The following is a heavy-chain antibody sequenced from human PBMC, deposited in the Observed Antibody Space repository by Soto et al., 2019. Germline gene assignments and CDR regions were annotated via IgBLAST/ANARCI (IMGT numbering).Heavy chain of an antibody. CDR3: ARAPGDYDSSGYYRVDYGMDV. V-gene: IGHV4-39*01. Sequence: LTCTVSGGSISSSSYYWGWIRQPPGKGLEWIGSIYYSGSTYYNPSLKSRVTISVDTSKNQFSLKLSSVTVADTAVYYCARAPGDYDSSGYYRVDYGMDVWGQGTTVTVSS. J-gene: IGHJ6*02. CDR1: GGSISSSSYY. D-gene: IGHD3-22*01. CDR2: IYYSGST.